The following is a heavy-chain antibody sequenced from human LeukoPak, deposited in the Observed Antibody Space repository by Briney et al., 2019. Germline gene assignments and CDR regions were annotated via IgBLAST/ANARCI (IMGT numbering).Heavy chain of an antibody. D-gene: IGHD5-12*01. CDR3: ARHGGYDSGLYYYYYGMDV. Sequence: SETLSLTCTVSGGSISSSSYYWGWIRQPPGKGLEWIGSIYYSGSTYYNPSLKSRVTISVDTSKNQFSLKLSSVTAADTAVYYCARHGGYDSGLYYYYYGMDVWGQGTMVTVSS. V-gene: IGHV4-39*01. J-gene: IGHJ6*02. CDR1: GGSISSSSYY. CDR2: IYYSGST.